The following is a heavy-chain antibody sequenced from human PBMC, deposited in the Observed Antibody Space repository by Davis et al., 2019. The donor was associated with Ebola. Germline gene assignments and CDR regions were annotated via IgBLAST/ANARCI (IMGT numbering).Heavy chain of an antibody. D-gene: IGHD2-2*01. CDR2: ISAYNGNT. Sequence: ASVKVSCKASGYTFTSYDINWVRQATGQGLEWMGWISAYNGNTNYAQKLQGRVTMTTDTSTSTAYMELRSLRSDDTAVYYCARENTRYCSSTSCYYYGMDVWGQGTTVTVSS. J-gene: IGHJ6*02. CDR3: ARENTRYCSSTSCYYYGMDV. CDR1: GYTFTSYD. V-gene: IGHV1-18*01.